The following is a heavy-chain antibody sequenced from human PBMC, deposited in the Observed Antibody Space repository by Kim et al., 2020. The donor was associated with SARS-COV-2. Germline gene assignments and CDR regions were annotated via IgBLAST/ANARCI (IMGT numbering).Heavy chain of an antibody. J-gene: IGHJ6*02. CDR1: GCTFSSYA. Sequence: SVKVSCKASGCTFSSYAISWVRQAPGQGLEWMGGIIPIFGTANYAQKFQGRVTITADESTSTAYMELSSLRSEDTAVYYCARRLLGYYDSWGQGTTVTVSS. CDR2: IIPIFGTA. V-gene: IGHV1-69*13. D-gene: IGHD3-22*01. CDR3: ARRLLGYYDS.